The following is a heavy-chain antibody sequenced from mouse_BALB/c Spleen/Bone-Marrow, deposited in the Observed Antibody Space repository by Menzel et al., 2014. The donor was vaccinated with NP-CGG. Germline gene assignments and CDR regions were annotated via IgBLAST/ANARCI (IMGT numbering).Heavy chain of an antibody. D-gene: IGHD1-1*01. V-gene: IGHV14-3*02. Sequence: EVQPQQSGAELVKPGASVKLSCTASGFNIKDTYMHWVKQRPEQGLVWIGRIDPANGNTKYDPKFQGKATITADTSSNTAYLQLSSLTSEDTAVYYCANYYYGSSLFAYWGQGTLVTVSA. J-gene: IGHJ3*01. CDR2: IDPANGNT. CDR1: GFNIKDTY. CDR3: ANYYYGSSLFAY.